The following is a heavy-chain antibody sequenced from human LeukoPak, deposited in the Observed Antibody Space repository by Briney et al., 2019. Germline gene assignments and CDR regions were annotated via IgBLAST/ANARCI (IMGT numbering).Heavy chain of an antibody. CDR3: ARHGSVSCFDP. D-gene: IGHD5-24*01. V-gene: IGHV3-21*01. Sequence: KPGGSLRLSCAASGFTFSSYSMNWVRQAPGKGLEWVSSITSASTYIYYADSVKGRFTISRDNANNSLYLQMDSLRADDTAVYYCARHGSVSCFDPWGQGTLVTVSS. CDR2: ITSASTYI. CDR1: GFTFSSYS. J-gene: IGHJ5*02.